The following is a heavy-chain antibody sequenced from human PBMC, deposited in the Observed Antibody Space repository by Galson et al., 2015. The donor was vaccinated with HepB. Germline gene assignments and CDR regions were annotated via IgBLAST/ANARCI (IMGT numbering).Heavy chain of an antibody. J-gene: IGHJ3*02. CDR1: GFTFSSYG. CDR2: ISYDGSNK. Sequence: SLRLSCAASGFTFSSYGMHWVRQAPGKGLEWVTVISYDGSNKYYADSVKGRFTISRDNSKNTLYLQMNSLRAVDPAVYYCAKEGNYNQWLVRRRDYAFEIWGQGTMVTVSS. V-gene: IGHV3-30*18. CDR3: AKEGNYNQWLVRRRDYAFEI. D-gene: IGHD6-19*01.